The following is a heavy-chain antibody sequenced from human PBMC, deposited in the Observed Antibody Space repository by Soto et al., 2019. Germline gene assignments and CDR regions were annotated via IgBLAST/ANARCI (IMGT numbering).Heavy chain of an antibody. Sequence: QVQLVQSGAEVKKPGASVKVSCKASGYTFTSYAISWVRQAPGQGLEWMGWISAYNGNTKYAQKFQGRVTMTTDTSTSTAYGELTSLRSDDTAVYYCARDTEAYYGSGRLGWFGTWGQGTLVTVSS. D-gene: IGHD3-10*01. V-gene: IGHV1-18*01. CDR1: GYTFTSYA. J-gene: IGHJ5*02. CDR3: ARDTEAYYGSGRLGWFGT. CDR2: ISAYNGNT.